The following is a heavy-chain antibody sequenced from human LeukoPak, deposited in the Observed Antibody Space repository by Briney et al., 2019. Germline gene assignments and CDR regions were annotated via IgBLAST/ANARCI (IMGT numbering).Heavy chain of an antibody. D-gene: IGHD6-19*01. CDR3: TRRYGGHSGWAGYHDS. Sequence: GGSLRLSWVASGFSFSAYIMHWVRQAPGKGLEYVSAIRSEGSSKFYPNSVKGRFTLSRDNSKSTLYLQMGSLRAEDTAVYYCTRRYGGHSGWAGYHDSWGQGTLVTVSS. V-gene: IGHV3-64*01. J-gene: IGHJ4*02. CDR2: IRSEGSSK. CDR1: GFSFSAYI.